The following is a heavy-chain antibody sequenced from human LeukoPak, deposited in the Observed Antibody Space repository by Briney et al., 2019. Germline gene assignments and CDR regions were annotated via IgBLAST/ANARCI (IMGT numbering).Heavy chain of an antibody. CDR3: ARSGYSSTWYLQNFELDY. CDR1: GFTFSSYA. J-gene: IGHJ4*02. V-gene: IGHV3-64*01. CDR2: ISSNGGST. Sequence: GGSLRLSCAASGFTFSSYAMHWVRQAPGKGLEYVSAISSNGGSTYYANSVKGRFTISRDNSKNTLYLQMGSLRAEDMAVYFCARSGYSSTWYLQNFELDYWGQGTLVTVSS. D-gene: IGHD2-2*01.